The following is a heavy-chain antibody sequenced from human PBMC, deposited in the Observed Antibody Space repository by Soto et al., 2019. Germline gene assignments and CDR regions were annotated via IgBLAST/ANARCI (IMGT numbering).Heavy chain of an antibody. CDR1: AFPFSRYS. Sequence: PCGSLRLSCEASAFPFSRYSLNWVRQTPGQGLEWFSSISSGGNDISYAESLEGRFFTSRDNVNNVLYLDINNLRPEDTAIYYCARMAYWGQGTLVAASS. J-gene: IGHJ4*02. CDR3: ARMAY. V-gene: IGHV3-21*06. CDR2: ISSGGNDI.